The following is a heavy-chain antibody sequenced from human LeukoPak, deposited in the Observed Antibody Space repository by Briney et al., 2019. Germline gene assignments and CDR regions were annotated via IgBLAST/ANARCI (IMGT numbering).Heavy chain of an antibody. CDR2: IRYDGSNK. V-gene: IGHV3-30*02. CDR1: GFTFSSYG. CDR3: AKDEDIVVVPAPLNYMDV. Sequence: GGSLRLSCAASGFTFSSYGMHWVRQAPGKGLEWVAFIRYDGSNKYYADSVKGRFTISRDNSKNTLYLQMNSLRAEDTAVYYCAKDEDIVVVPAPLNYMDVWGKGTTVTVSS. D-gene: IGHD2-2*01. J-gene: IGHJ6*03.